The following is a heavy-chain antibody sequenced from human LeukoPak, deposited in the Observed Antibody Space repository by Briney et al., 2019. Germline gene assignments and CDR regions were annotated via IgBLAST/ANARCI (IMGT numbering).Heavy chain of an antibody. D-gene: IGHD1-26*01. CDR1: GGSISSYK. CDR3: ARGIVGATAPDY. J-gene: IGHJ4*02. Sequence: PSETLSLTCTVPGGSISSYKWSWIRQPAGKGLEWIGRIYSSGSTNYTPSLKSRVTMSVDTSKNQFSLKLSSVTAADTAVYYCARGIVGATAPDYWGQGALVIVS. V-gene: IGHV4-4*07. CDR2: IYSSGST.